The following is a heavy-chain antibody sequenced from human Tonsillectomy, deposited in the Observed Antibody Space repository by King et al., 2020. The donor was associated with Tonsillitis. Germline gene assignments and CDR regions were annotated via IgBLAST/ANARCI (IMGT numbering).Heavy chain of an antibody. CDR1: GFTFSSYG. J-gene: IGHJ4*02. CDR3: AKSRSGSSWYGGDY. Sequence: VQLVESGGGVVQPGRSLRLSCAASGFTFSSYGMHWVRQAPGKGLEWVAVISYEGDIEYYSDSVKGRFTISRDNSKNTLYLQMDSLRAEDTAVYYCAKSRSGSSWYGGDYWGRGTLVTVSS. V-gene: IGHV3-30*18. CDR2: ISYEGDIE. D-gene: IGHD6-13*01.